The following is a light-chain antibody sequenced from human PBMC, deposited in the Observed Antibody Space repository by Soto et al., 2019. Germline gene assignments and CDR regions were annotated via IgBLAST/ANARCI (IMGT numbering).Light chain of an antibody. Sequence: EIVLTQSPGTLSLSPGERVTLSCRASQSVSSSYLAWYQQKPGQAPRLLMYGASRRTTGIPDRFSGSGSGADFTLTITRLEPEEFAVYYCQQYGSSPPLTFGGGTKVEIK. CDR3: QQYGSSPPLT. V-gene: IGKV3-20*01. CDR2: GAS. J-gene: IGKJ4*01. CDR1: QSVSSSY.